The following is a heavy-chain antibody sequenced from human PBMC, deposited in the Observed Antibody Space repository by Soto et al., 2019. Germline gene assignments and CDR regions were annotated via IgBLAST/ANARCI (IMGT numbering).Heavy chain of an antibody. Sequence: QVQLVQSGAEVKKPGASVKVFCKASGYTFTSYGISWVRQAPGQGLEWMGWISAYNGNTNYAQKLQGRVTMTTDTSTSTAYMELRSLRSDDTAVYYCARDPGIAARPGDYYYGMDVWGQGTTVTVSS. CDR1: GYTFTSYG. CDR2: ISAYNGNT. V-gene: IGHV1-18*04. CDR3: ARDPGIAARPGDYYYGMDV. J-gene: IGHJ6*02. D-gene: IGHD6-6*01.